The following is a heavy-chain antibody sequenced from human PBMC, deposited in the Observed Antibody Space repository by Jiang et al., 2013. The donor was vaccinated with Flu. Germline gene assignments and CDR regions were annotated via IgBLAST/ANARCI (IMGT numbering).Heavy chain of an antibody. D-gene: IGHD2-8*01. V-gene: IGHV5-10-1*03. J-gene: IGHJ5*02. CDR1: GYSFTSYW. CDR3: ARHNGASAHQRSLPGNNWFDP. Sequence: VQLVESGAEVKKPGESLRISCKGSGYSFTSYWISWLRQMPGKGLEWMGRIDPADSYSNYSPSFQGHVNISVDRSISTAYLQWSSLKASDTAIYYCARHNGASAHQRSLPGNNWFDPVGPGNPG. CDR2: IDPADSYS.